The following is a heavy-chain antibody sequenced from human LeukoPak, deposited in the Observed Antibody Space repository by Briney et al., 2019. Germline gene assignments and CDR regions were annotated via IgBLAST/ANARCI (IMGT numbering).Heavy chain of an antibody. CDR2: IYYSGST. CDR3: ARSAVVVPAANTHPNYYFDY. CDR1: GGSISSYY. Sequence: SETLSLTCTVSGGSISSYYWSWIRQPPGKGLEWIGYIYYSGSTNYNPSLKSLVTISVDTSKNQFSLKLSSVTAADTAVYYCARSAVVVPAANTHPNYYFDYWGRGTLVTVSS. V-gene: IGHV4-59*12. D-gene: IGHD2-2*01. J-gene: IGHJ4*02.